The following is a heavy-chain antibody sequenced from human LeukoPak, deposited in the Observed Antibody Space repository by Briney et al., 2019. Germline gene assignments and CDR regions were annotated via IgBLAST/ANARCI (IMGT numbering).Heavy chain of an antibody. Sequence: GGSLRLSCAASGFTFSTYTMNWVRQAPGKGLEWVSSISSRGRNIYYADSVKGRFTISRDNSNNSLYLQMSSLRAEDTAVYYCARDMPLVAYLEWLSSGFDCWGQGTLATVSS. D-gene: IGHD3-3*02. CDR2: ISSRGRNI. J-gene: IGHJ4*02. CDR1: GFTFSTYT. V-gene: IGHV3-21*01. CDR3: ARDMPLVAYLEWLSSGFDC.